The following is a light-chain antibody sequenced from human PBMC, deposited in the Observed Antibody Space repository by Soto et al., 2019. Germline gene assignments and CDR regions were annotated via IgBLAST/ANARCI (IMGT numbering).Light chain of an antibody. Sequence: SYELTQPPSVSVAPGKTARITCGGNNIGSESVHWYQPKPGQAPVLVIYYDSDRPSGIPERFSGSNSGNTATLTISRVEAGDEADYYCQVWDSSSDPWVFGGGTKLTVL. J-gene: IGLJ3*02. CDR2: YDS. V-gene: IGLV3-21*04. CDR3: QVWDSSSDPWV. CDR1: NIGSES.